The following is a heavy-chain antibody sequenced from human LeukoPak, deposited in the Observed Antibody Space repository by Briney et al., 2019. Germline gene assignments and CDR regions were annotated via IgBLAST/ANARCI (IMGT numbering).Heavy chain of an antibody. V-gene: IGHV3-9*03. CDR3: ARSGSYSSPYYFDY. CDR1: GFTFDNYA. J-gene: IGHJ4*02. CDR2: ITWNSGTI. D-gene: IGHD3-10*01. Sequence: GGSLRLSCAASGFTFDNYAMHWVRQAPGKGLEWVSGITWNSGTIDYANSVKGRFTISRDNAKNSLHLQMNSLRAEDMALYYCARSGSYSSPYYFDYWGQGTLVTVSS.